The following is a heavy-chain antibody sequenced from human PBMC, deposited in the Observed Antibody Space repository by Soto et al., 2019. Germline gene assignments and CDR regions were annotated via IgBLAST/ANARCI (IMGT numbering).Heavy chain of an antibody. CDR2: IWYDGSNK. CDR3: ATTTVTTDFDY. CDR1: GFTFSSYG. Sequence: QVQLVESGGGVVQPGRSLRLSCAASGFTFSSYGMHWVRQAPGKGLGWVAVIWYDGSNKYYADSVKGRFTISRDNSKNTLYLQMNSLRAEDTAVYYCATTTVTTDFDYWGQGTLVTVSS. V-gene: IGHV3-33*01. D-gene: IGHD4-17*01. J-gene: IGHJ4*02.